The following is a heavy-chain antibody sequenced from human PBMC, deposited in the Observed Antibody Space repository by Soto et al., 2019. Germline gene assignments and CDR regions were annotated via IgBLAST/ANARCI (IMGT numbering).Heavy chain of an antibody. V-gene: IGHV1-46*01. J-gene: IGHJ4*02. Sequence: QVQLVQSGAEVKKPGASVKVSCKASGYTFTSYYMHWVRQAPGQGLEWMGIINPSGGSTSYAQKFQGSVTMTRDTSTSTVYMELSSLRSEDTAVYYCARDMKGDSAAADSDYWGQGTLVTVSS. D-gene: IGHD6-13*01. CDR1: GYTFTSYY. CDR2: INPSGGST. CDR3: ARDMKGDSAAADSDY.